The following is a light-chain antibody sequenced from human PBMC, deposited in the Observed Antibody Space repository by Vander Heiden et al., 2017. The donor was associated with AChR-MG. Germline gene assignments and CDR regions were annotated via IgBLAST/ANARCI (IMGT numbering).Light chain of an antibody. CDR3: QAWDSSTAVV. Sequence: SYELTQPPSVSVSPGQTASITCSGDKLGDKYACWYQQKPGQSPVLVIYQDSKRPSGIPERCSGSNSGNTATLTISGTQAMDEADDYCQAWDSSTAVVFGGGTKLTVL. V-gene: IGLV3-1*01. CDR1: KLGDKY. J-gene: IGLJ2*01. CDR2: QDS.